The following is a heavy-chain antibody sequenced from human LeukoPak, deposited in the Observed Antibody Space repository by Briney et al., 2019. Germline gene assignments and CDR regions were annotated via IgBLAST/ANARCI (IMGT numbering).Heavy chain of an antibody. CDR1: GSSFTSYW. CDR2: IYPGDSDT. Sequence: GASLQISCKGSGSSFTSYWIGWVRPLPGKGLEWMGIIYPGDSDTRYSPSFQGQVTISADKSISTAYLQWSSLKASDTAMYYCARPLQQLEMDAFDIWGQGTMVTVSS. D-gene: IGHD6-6*01. J-gene: IGHJ3*02. CDR3: ARPLQQLEMDAFDI. V-gene: IGHV5-51*01.